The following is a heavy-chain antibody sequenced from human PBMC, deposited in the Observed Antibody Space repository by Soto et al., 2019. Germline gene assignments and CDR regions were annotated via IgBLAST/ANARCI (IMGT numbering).Heavy chain of an antibody. Sequence: GSGPTLVNPTETLTLTCTFSGFSLSTSGMSVSWIRQPPGKALEWLALVDWDDDKFYNTSLKTRLTISADTSKNQVVLTMTNMDPVDTATYYCARTFNPSTSWYYFDYWGQGTLVTVSS. CDR2: VDWDDDK. CDR3: ARTFNPSTSWYYFDY. J-gene: IGHJ4*02. D-gene: IGHD2-2*01. V-gene: IGHV2-70*01. CDR1: GFSLSTSGMS.